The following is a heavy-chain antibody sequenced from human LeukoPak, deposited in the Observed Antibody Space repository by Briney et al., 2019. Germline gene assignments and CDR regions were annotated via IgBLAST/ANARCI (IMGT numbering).Heavy chain of an antibody. CDR1: GFTFSSDR. J-gene: IGHJ4*02. Sequence: GGSLRLSCVASGFTFSSDRMNWVRQAPGKGLEWVSTIYNGSDYIYYADSVKGRFTISRDNAKNSLYLQMNSLRAEDTAIYYCARDLPVSGAYHQFDSWGQGTLVTVSS. CDR3: ARDLPVSGAYHQFDS. D-gene: IGHD4/OR15-4a*01. V-gene: IGHV3-21*01. CDR2: IYNGSDYI.